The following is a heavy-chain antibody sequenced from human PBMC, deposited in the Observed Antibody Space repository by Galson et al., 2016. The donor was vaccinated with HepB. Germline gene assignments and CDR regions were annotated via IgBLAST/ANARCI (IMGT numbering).Heavy chain of an antibody. D-gene: IGHD3-22*01. CDR3: ARERVTYYYDTSGKRDLDY. J-gene: IGHJ4*02. CDR2: INAYTGNT. V-gene: IGHV1-18*01. Sequence: GQGLEWMGWINAYTGNTNYAQKLQGRVSMTTDTSTNTAYMELRSLRSDDTAVYYCARERVTYYYDTSGKRDLDYWGQGTQVTVSS.